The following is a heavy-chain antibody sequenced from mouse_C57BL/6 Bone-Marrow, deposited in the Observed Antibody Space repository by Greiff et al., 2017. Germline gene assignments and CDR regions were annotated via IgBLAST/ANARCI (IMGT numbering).Heavy chain of an antibody. CDR1: GYAFTNYL. V-gene: IGHV1-54*01. D-gene: IGHD2-1*01. J-gene: IGHJ3*01. CDR2: INPGSGGT. Sequence: VQLQQSGAELVRPGTSVKVSCKASGYAFTNYLIEWVKQRPGQGLEWIGVINPGSGGTNYNEKFKGKATLTADKSSSTAYMQLSSLTSEDSAVYFCARSRNYVGWLAYWGQGTLVTVSA. CDR3: ARSRNYVGWLAY.